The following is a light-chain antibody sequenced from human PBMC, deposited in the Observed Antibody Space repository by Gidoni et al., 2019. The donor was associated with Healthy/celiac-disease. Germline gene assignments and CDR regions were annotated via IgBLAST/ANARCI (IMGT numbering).Light chain of an antibody. CDR1: QSVSSY. J-gene: IGKJ4*01. Sequence: EVVLTKSPATLSLSAGERATLSCRASQSVSSYLAWYQQQPGQAPRLSIYDATNRATGIPARFSCIGSGTDFTLTISCLEPEDFAVYYCQQRSNSPPFTFGGGTKVEIK. CDR3: QQRSNSPPFT. V-gene: IGKV3-11*01. CDR2: DAT.